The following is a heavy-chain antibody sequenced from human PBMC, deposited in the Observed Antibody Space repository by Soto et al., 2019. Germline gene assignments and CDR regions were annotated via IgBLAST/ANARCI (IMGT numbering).Heavy chain of an antibody. J-gene: IGHJ5*02. CDR2: ISYDGSNK. V-gene: IGHV3-30*18. CDR1: GFTFSSYG. CDR3: AKDHEVPAALGSIDP. Sequence: QVQLVESGGGVVQPGRSLRLSCAASGFTFSSYGMHWVRQAPGKGLEWVAVISYDGSNKYYADSVKGRFTISRDNSKNTLYLQMNSLRAEYTAVYYCAKDHEVPAALGSIDPWGQGTLVTVSS. D-gene: IGHD2-2*01.